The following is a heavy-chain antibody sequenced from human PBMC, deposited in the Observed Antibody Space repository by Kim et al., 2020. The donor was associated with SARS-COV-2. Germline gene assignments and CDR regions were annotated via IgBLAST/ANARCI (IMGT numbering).Heavy chain of an antibody. CDR3: ASGSSGPAFDI. J-gene: IGHJ3*02. V-gene: IGHV3-30*01. D-gene: IGHD6-19*01. Sequence: YDPDSVKGRFTISRENSKNTLYLQMNSLRAEDTAVYYCASGSSGPAFDIWGQGTMVTVSS.